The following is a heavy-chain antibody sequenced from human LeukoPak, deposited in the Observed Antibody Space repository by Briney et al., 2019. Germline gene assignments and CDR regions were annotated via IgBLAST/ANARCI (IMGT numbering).Heavy chain of an antibody. J-gene: IGHJ4*02. CDR1: GFTVSSNY. V-gene: IGHV3-23*01. CDR2: ISGSGGST. Sequence: GGSLRLSCAASGFTVSSNYMSWVRQAPGKGLEWVSAISGSGGSTYYADSVKGRFTISRDNSKNTLYLQMNSLRAEDTAVYYCAKVRVYDSSGYYNGFDHWGQGTLVTVSS. D-gene: IGHD3-22*01. CDR3: AKVRVYDSSGYYNGFDH.